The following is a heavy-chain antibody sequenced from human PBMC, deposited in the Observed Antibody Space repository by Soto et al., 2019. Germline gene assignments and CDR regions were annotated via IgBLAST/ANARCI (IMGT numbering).Heavy chain of an antibody. CDR3: AKDGLRSPPGYGMDV. Sequence: GGSLRLSCAASGFTFSSYGMHWVRQAPGKGLEWVAVISYDGSNKYYADSVKGRFTISRDNSKNTLYLQMNSLRAEDTAVYYCAKDGLRSPPGYGMDVWGQGTTVTVSS. CDR2: ISYDGSNK. CDR1: GFTFSSYG. J-gene: IGHJ6*02. D-gene: IGHD4-17*01. V-gene: IGHV3-30*18.